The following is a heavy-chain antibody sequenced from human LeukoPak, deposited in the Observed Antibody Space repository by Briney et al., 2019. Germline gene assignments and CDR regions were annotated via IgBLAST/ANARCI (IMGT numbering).Heavy chain of an antibody. CDR1: GGSISSYY. CDR2: IYYSGST. Sequence: SETLSLTCTVSGGSISSYYWSWIRQPPGKGLEWIGYIYYSGSTNYHPSLKSRVTISVDTSKNQFSLKLSSVTAADTAVYYCARGGMVYAIVWGQGTLVTVSS. J-gene: IGHJ4*02. CDR3: ARGGMVYAIV. D-gene: IGHD2-8*01. V-gene: IGHV4-59*01.